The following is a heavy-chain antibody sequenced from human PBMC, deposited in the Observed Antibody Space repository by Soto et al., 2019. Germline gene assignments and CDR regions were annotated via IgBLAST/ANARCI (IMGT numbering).Heavy chain of an antibody. J-gene: IGHJ6*03. CDR3: ARVYDFWANRYYYYYMDV. D-gene: IGHD3-3*01. CDR1: GGSISSYY. V-gene: IGHV4-59*01. CDR2: IYYSGST. Sequence: SETLSLTCTVSGGSISSYYWSWIRQPPGKGLEWIGYIYYSGSTNYNPSLKSRVTISVDTSKNQFSLKLSSVTAADTAVYYCARVYDFWANRYYYYYMDVWAKGPRSPSP.